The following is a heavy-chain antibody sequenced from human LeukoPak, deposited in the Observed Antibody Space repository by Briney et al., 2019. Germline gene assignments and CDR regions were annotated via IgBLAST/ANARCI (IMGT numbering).Heavy chain of an antibody. CDR1: GYTFTSYD. CDR3: ARGLSSSWPYYYYYMDV. D-gene: IGHD6-13*01. CDR2: MNPNSGNT. Sequence: ASVKVSCKASGYTFTSYDINWVRQATGQGLEWMGWMNPNSGNTGYAQKFQGRVTITRNTSISTAYMELSSLRSEDTAVYYCARGLSSSWPYYYYYMDVWGKGTTVTVSS. V-gene: IGHV1-8*03. J-gene: IGHJ6*03.